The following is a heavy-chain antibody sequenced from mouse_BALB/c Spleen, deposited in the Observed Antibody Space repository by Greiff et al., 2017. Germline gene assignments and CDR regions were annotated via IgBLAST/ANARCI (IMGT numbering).Heavy chain of an antibody. V-gene: IGHV1-18*01. Sequence: VQLKQSGPELVKPGASVKIPCKASGYTFTDYNMDWVKQSHGKSLEWIGDINPNNGGTIYNQKFKGKATLTVDKSSSTAYMELRSLTSEDTAVYYCAREGNYYGSDWYFDVWGAGTTVTVSS. CDR3: AREGNYYGSDWYFDV. D-gene: IGHD1-1*01. CDR1: GYTFTDYN. CDR2: INPNNGGT. J-gene: IGHJ1*01.